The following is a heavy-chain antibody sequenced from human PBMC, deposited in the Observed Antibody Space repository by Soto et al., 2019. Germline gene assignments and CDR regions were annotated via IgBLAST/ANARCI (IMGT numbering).Heavy chain of an antibody. CDR2: IIPILGIA. Sequence: QVQLVQSGAEVKKPGSSVKVSCKASGGTFSSYTISWVRQAPGQGLEWMGRIIPILGIANYAQKFQGRVTITADKSTSQAYMELSSLRSEDTAVYYCARGEVHCSGGSCYFVWGQGTLVTVSS. V-gene: IGHV1-69*02. CDR1: GGTFSSYT. J-gene: IGHJ4*02. CDR3: ARGEVHCSGGSCYFV. D-gene: IGHD2-15*01.